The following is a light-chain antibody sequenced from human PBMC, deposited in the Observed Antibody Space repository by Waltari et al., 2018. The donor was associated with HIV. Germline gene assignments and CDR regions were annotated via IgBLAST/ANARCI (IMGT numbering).Light chain of an antibody. V-gene: IGLV1-40*01. CDR3: QSYDSSLSAVL. Sequence: QSVLTQPPSVSGAPGQRVPISCTGSSSNIGADYAVPWYQQLPGTAPKLLIYGYNNRPSWVPDRFSGSKSGTSASLAITGLQAEDEADYYCQSYDSSLSAVLFGGGTKLTVL. CDR2: GYN. J-gene: IGLJ2*01. CDR1: SSNIGADYA.